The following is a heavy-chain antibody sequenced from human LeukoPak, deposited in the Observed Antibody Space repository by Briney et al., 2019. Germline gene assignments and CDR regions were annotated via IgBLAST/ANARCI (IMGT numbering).Heavy chain of an antibody. CDR2: ISSGSSYI. J-gene: IGHJ4*02. Sequence: GGSLRLSCAASGFTLSSYSMNWARQAQGKGVEWVSSISSGSSYIYYADSVKGRFTTSRDNTKNSLYLQMNSLRAEDTAVYYCARDLGYDFSDYWGQGTLVTVSS. CDR3: ARDLGYDFSDY. D-gene: IGHD3-3*01. V-gene: IGHV3-21*01. CDR1: GFTLSSYS.